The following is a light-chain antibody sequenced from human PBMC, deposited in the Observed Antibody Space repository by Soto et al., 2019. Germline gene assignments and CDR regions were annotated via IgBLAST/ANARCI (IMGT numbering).Light chain of an antibody. CDR3: ISYTSDTTVV. V-gene: IGLV2-14*01. Sequence: QSALTQPASVSGSPGQSITICCTGTSSDVGGYNYVSWYQQHPGQAPKLMIYDVINRPSGVSNRFSGSKSVNTASLTISGLRAEDEADYYCISYTSDTTVVFGGGTKLTVL. J-gene: IGLJ2*01. CDR2: DVI. CDR1: SSDVGGYNY.